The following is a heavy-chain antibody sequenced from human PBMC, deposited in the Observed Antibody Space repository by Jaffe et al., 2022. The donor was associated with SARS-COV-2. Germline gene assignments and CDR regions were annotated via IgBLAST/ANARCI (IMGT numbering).Heavy chain of an antibody. CDR3: ASASAAALYGMDV. J-gene: IGHJ6*02. CDR2: IIPILGIA. V-gene: IGHV1-69*02. CDR1: GGTFSSYT. D-gene: IGHD6-13*01. Sequence: QVQLVQSGAEVKKPGSSVKVSCKASGGTFSSYTISWVRQAPGQGLEWMGRIIPILGIANYAQKFQGRVTITADKSTSTAYMELSSLRSEDTAVYYCASASAAALYGMDVWGQGTTVTVSS.